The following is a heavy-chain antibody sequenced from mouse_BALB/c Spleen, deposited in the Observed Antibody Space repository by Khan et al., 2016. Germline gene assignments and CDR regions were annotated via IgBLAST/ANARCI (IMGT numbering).Heavy chain of an antibody. Sequence: VQLQQSGAELVRPGALVKLSCKASGFKIKDYYIHWVKQRPEQGLEWIGWIDPENGDSINDPKLQGKASITAETSSNTAYLQLSSLTSEDTAVYCCTRGGDLDYWGQGTSVTVSS. CDR1: GFKIKDYY. CDR3: TRGGDLDY. CDR2: IDPENGDS. J-gene: IGHJ4*01. V-gene: IGHV14-1*02. D-gene: IGHD3-3*01.